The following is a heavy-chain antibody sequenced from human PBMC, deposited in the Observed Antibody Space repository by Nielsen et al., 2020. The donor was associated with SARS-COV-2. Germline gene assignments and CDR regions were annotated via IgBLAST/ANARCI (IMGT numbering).Heavy chain of an antibody. Sequence: GGSLRLSCVVSGFTFRTFGMHWVRQAPGRGLEWLAVIWYDGSDKSYTDSVKGRFTISRDNSKNTLYLQMNSLRAEDTAVYYCARDARLPGSCSGGSCYYDWFDAWGQGTLVTVSS. CDR2: IWYDGSDK. CDR3: ARDARLPGSCSGGSCYYDWFDA. V-gene: IGHV3-33*01. D-gene: IGHD2-15*01. CDR1: GFTFRTFG. J-gene: IGHJ5*02.